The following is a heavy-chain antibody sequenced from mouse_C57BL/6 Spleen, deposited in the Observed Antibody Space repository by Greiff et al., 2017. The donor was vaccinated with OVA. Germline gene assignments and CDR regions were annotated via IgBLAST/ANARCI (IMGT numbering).Heavy chain of an antibody. CDR3: AREIYYDSLFAY. J-gene: IGHJ3*01. Sequence: QVQLQQPGAELVKPGASVKLSCKASGYTFTSYWMHWVKQRPGQGLEWIGMIHPNSGSTNYNEKFKSKATLTVDKSSSTAYMQLSSLTSEDSAVYYCAREIYYDSLFAYWGQGTLVTVSA. CDR1: GYTFTSYW. CDR2: IHPNSGST. V-gene: IGHV1-64*01. D-gene: IGHD2-4*01.